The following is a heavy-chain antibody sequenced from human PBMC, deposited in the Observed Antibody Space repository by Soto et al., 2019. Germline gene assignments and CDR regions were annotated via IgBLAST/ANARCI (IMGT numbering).Heavy chain of an antibody. Sequence: ASVKVSCKASGYTFTGHYMHWVRQAPGQGLEWMGWINPDSGGTNYAQKFQGWVTMTRDTSSSTVSMEVRRLKSGDTAVYYCARDSSPVPGSMDVWGQGATVTVSS. V-gene: IGHV1-2*04. CDR2: INPDSGGT. CDR1: GYTFTGHY. J-gene: IGHJ6*02. CDR3: ARDSSPVPGSMDV. D-gene: IGHD1-1*01.